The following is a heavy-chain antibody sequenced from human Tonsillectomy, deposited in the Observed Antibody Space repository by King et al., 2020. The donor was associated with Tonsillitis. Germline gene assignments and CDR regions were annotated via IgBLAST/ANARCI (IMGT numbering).Heavy chain of an antibody. CDR2: ISGSGGST. Sequence: VQLVESGGGLVQPGGSLRLSCAASGFTFSSYAMSWVRQAPGKGLEWVSAISGSGGSTNYADSVRGRFTISRDNSKNTLYLEMNSLRAEDTAVYYCVKDGLHSSGWVRLIFDNWGQGTLVTVSS. V-gene: IGHV3-23*04. CDR1: GFTFSSYA. J-gene: IGHJ4*02. D-gene: IGHD6-19*01. CDR3: VKDGLHSSGWVRLIFDN.